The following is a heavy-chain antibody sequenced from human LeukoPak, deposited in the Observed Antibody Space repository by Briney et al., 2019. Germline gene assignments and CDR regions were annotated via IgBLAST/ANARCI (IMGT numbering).Heavy chain of an antibody. CDR3: ARGGYDFVYYYYGMDV. V-gene: IGHV1-2*06. CDR2: INPNSGGT. D-gene: IGHD3-3*01. CDR1: GYIVTNYY. J-gene: IGHJ6*02. Sequence: ASVKVSCKASGYIVTNYYMHWVRQAPGQGLEWMGRINPNSGGTNYAQKFQGRVTMTRDTSISTAYMELSRLRSDDTAVYYCARGGYDFVYYYYGMDVWGQGTTVTVSS.